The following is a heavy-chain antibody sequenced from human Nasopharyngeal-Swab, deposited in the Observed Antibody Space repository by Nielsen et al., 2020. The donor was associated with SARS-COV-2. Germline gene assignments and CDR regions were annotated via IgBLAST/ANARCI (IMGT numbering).Heavy chain of an antibody. J-gene: IGHJ6*02. V-gene: IGHV3-21*01. D-gene: IGHD6-19*01. CDR2: ISSSSSYI. CDR3: ARDLWLETDYYYLGMDV. Sequence: EGSLRLSCAASGFTFNNYNFNWVRQAPGKGLEWVSSISSSSSYIYYADSVKGRFTISRDNAKNSLYLQMNSLRAEDTAVYYRARDLWLETDYYYLGMDVWGQGTTVTVSS. CDR1: GFTFNNYN.